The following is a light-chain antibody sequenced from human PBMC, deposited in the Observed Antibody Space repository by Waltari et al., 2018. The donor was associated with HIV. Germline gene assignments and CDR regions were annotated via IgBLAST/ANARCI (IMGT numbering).Light chain of an antibody. J-gene: IGLJ2*01. CDR2: KDS. CDR1: IPGKEE. V-gene: IGLV3-27*01. Sequence: SFELKQPYSVSVSQGQTARITCTGDIPGKEEARWFQKKPGQAPLLVIYKDSERPSGIPERFSGSNSGTTVTLTIRGAQVEDESDYYCYSAADNNISFVGGGTKLTVL. CDR3: YSAADNNISF.